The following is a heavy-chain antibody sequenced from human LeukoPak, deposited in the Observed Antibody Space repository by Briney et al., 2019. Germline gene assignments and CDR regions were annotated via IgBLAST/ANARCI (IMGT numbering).Heavy chain of an antibody. V-gene: IGHV4-59*01. D-gene: IGHD6-19*01. CDR2: IYYSGST. CDR1: GGSISSYY. Sequence: SETLSLTCTVSGGSISSYYWSWIRQPPGKGLEWIGYIYYSGSTNYNPSLKSRVTISVDTSKNQFSLKLSSVTAVDTAVYYCARWGVSGWFKDYGMDVWGQGTTVTVSS. CDR3: ARWGVSGWFKDYGMDV. J-gene: IGHJ6*02.